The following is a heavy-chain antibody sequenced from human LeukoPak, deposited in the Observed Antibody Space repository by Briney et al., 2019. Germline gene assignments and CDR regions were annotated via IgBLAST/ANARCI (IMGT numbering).Heavy chain of an antibody. D-gene: IGHD6-13*01. V-gene: IGHV1-18*01. Sequence: ASVKVSCKASGYTFTSYGISWVRQAPGQGLEWMGWISAYNGNTNYAQKLQGRVTMTTDTFTSTAYMELRSLRSDDTAVYYCARDKESSSWFYYYYGMDVWGQGTTVTVSS. J-gene: IGHJ6*02. CDR1: GYTFTSYG. CDR3: ARDKESSSWFYYYYGMDV. CDR2: ISAYNGNT.